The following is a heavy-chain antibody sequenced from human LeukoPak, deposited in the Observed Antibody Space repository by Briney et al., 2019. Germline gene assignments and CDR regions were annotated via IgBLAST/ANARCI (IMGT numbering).Heavy chain of an antibody. CDR3: AREGGPGYYYDSSGYLDY. CDR2: INHSGST. J-gene: IGHJ4*02. V-gene: IGHV4-34*01. D-gene: IGHD3-22*01. CDR1: GGSFSGYY. Sequence: SETLSLTCAVHGGSFSGYYWSWIRQPPGKGLEWIGEINHSGSTNYNPSLKSRVTISVDTSKNQFSLKLSSVTAADTAVYYCAREGGPGYYYDSSGYLDYWGQGTLVTVSS.